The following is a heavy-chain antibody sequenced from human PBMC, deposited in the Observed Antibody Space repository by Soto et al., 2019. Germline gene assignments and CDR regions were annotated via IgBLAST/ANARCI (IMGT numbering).Heavy chain of an antibody. D-gene: IGHD3-3*01. V-gene: IGHV1-69*13. CDR1: GGSFGNSA. J-gene: IGHJ4*02. Sequence: SVKVSCKASGGSFGNSAINWVRQTPGQGLEWLGGFIPVYRTLNYAQKFQGRVTITADESTGTAYMTLSSLASDDTAVYYCATGVVWIGYFTVDSWGQGTRATVSS. CDR2: FIPVYRTL. CDR3: ATGVVWIGYFTVDS.